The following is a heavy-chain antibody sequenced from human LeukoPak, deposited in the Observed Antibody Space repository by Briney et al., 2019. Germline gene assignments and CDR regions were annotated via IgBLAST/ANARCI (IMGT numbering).Heavy chain of an antibody. CDR2: IKQDGTEE. V-gene: IGHV3-7*03. CDR1: GFTFSSSW. J-gene: IGHJ4*02. D-gene: IGHD2-2*01. Sequence: GGSLRLSCVASGFTFSSSWMSWVRRTPGKGLEWVANIKQDGTEEYYVDSVRGRFSISKDNAKNSLYLQMNSLRAEDTAVYYCARDPCHGALDYWGQGALVTVSS. CDR3: ARDPCHGALDY.